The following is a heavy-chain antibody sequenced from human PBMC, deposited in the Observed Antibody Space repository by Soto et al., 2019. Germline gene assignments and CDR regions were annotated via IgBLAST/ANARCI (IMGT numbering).Heavy chain of an antibody. V-gene: IGHV1-8*01. D-gene: IGHD6-19*01. CDR3: ARSVAVAADAQTRLLATYWFDP. J-gene: IGHJ5*02. CDR2: MNPNSGNT. CDR1: GYTFTSYD. Sequence: GASVKVSCKASGYTFTSYDINWVRQATGQGLEWMGWMNPNSGNTGYAQKFQGRVTMTRNTSISTAYMELSSLRSEDTAVYYCARSVAVAADAQTRLLATYWFDPWGQGNLVTVYS.